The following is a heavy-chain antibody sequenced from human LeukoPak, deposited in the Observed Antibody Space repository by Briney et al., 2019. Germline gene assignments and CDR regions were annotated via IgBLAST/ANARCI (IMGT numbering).Heavy chain of an antibody. J-gene: IGHJ6*03. CDR2: ISASGGST. CDR3: AKVMKGSERLTMVRGVIIKTAGLYYMDV. D-gene: IGHD3-10*01. Sequence: GGSLRLSXAASGFTLSSYAMSWVRQAPGKGLEWVSSISASGGSTNYADSVKGRFTISRDNSKKTVYLQMNSLRAEDTAVYYCAKVMKGSERLTMVRGVIIKTAGLYYMDVWGKGTTVTVSS. V-gene: IGHV3-23*01. CDR1: GFTLSSYA.